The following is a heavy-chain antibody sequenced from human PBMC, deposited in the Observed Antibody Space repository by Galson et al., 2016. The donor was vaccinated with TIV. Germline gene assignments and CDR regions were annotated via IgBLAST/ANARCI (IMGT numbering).Heavy chain of an antibody. D-gene: IGHD6-13*01. J-gene: IGHJ4*02. CDR2: TYYRSKWYN. CDR1: GDSVSSNSAA. Sequence: CAISGDSVSSNSAAWNWIRQSPSRGLEWLGRTYYRSKWYNDYAASVKSRITINPDTSKNQFSLQLNSVTPEDTAVYYCASASSSWLITVHLDYWGQGTLVTVSS. V-gene: IGHV6-1*01. CDR3: ASASSSWLITVHLDY.